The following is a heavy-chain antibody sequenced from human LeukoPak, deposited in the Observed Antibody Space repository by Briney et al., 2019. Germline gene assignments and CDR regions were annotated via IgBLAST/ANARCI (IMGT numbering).Heavy chain of an antibody. V-gene: IGHV3-30*18. CDR2: ISYDGSNK. Sequence: GGSLRLSCAASGFTFSSYGMHWVRQAPGKGLEGVAVISYDGSNKYYADSVKGRFTISRDNSKNTLYLQMNSLRAEDTAVYYCAKSTPYREYYYYGMDVWGQGTTVTVSS. CDR1: GFTFSSYG. D-gene: IGHD2-15*01. CDR3: AKSTPYREYYYYGMDV. J-gene: IGHJ6*02.